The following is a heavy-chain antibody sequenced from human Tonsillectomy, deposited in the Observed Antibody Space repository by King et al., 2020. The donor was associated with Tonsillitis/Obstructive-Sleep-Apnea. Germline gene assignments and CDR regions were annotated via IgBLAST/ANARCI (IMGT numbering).Heavy chain of an antibody. V-gene: IGHV1-18*01. CDR3: ARAGARVPPEDN. D-gene: IGHD3-10*01. CDR2: ISGFNGNT. J-gene: IGHJ4*02. CDR1: GYIFTSYG. Sequence: VQLVESGAEVKKPGASVKVSCKGSGYIFTSYGISWVRQAPGQGLEWMGWISGFNGNTNYAQKFQGRVTMTTDTSTSTAYMELRSLRSDDTAVYYCARAGARVPPEDNWGQGTLVTVSS.